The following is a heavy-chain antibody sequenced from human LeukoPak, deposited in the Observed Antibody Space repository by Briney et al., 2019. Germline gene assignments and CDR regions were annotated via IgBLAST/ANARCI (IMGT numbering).Heavy chain of an antibody. CDR2: IYYSGST. D-gene: IGHD3-10*01. CDR3: ARNRYYYGSGNYGVPNWFDP. J-gene: IGHJ5*02. CDR1: GGSISSNSYY. V-gene: IGHV4-39*01. Sequence: SETLSLTCTVSGGSISSNSYYWGWIRQSPGKGLEWIGSIYYSGSTYYNPSLKSRVTISVDTSKNQFSLKLSSVTAADTAMYYCARNRYYYGSGNYGVPNWFDPWGQGTLVTVSS.